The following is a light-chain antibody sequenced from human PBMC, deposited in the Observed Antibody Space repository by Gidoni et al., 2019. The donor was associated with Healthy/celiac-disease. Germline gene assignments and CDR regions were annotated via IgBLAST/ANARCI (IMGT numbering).Light chain of an antibody. Sequence: EIVMTQSPATLSVSPGERATLSCRASQSVRSNLAWYQQKPGQAPRLRIYGASTRATGIPARFSGSGCGTEFTLTISSRQSEDVAVYDCQQYNNRKPLYTFGQGTKLEIK. CDR3: QQYNNRKPLYT. V-gene: IGKV3-15*01. CDR1: QSVRSN. CDR2: GAS. J-gene: IGKJ2*01.